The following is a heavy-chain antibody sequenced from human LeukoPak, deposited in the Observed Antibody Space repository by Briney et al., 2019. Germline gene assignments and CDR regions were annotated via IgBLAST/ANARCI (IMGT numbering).Heavy chain of an antibody. V-gene: IGHV1-18*01. CDR2: ISAYNGNT. D-gene: IGHD3-9*01. Sequence: ASVKVSCKASGYTFTSYGITWVRQAPGQGLEWMGWISAYNGNTHYAQKLQGRVSMTTDTSTSTAYMELRSLRSDDTAVYYCARDWGYDILTGYYPNFDYWGQGTLVTVSS. CDR3: ARDWGYDILTGYYPNFDY. CDR1: GYTFTSYG. J-gene: IGHJ4*02.